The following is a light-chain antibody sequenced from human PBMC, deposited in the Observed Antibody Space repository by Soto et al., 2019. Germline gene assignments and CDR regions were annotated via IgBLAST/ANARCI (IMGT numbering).Light chain of an antibody. CDR1: QGISTH. CDR2: GVS. J-gene: IGKJ1*01. CDR3: QRYNTCPWT. V-gene: IGKV1D-8*03. Sequence: VIWMTQSPSLLSASAGDRVTISCRMSQGISTHLAWYQQKPGKAPELLIYGVSTLEGGVPSRFRGSGSGADFTLTSSSLQSDDFANYYCQRYNTCPWTFGQGTKVEIK.